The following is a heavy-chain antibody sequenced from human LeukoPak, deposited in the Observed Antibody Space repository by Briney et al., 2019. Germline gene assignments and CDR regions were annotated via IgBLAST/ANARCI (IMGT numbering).Heavy chain of an antibody. V-gene: IGHV4-38-2*02. CDR2: IYHSGST. CDR3: ARLPTSWFDP. J-gene: IGHJ5*02. CDR1: GYSISSGYY. Sequence: SETLSLTCTVSGYSISSGYYWGWIRQPPGKGLEWIGSIYHSGSTYYNPSLKSRVTISVDTSKNQFSLKLSSVAAADTAVYYCARLPTSWFDPWGQGTLVTVSS.